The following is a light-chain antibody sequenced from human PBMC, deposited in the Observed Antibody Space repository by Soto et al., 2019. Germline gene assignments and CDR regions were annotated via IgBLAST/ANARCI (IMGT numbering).Light chain of an antibody. CDR2: DVN. Sequence: QSVLTQPASVSGSPGQSITMSCTGTNSDVGGYNYVSWYQQHPGKAPKLMIYDVNKRPSGVSNRFSGSKSGNTASLTISGLQAEDEADYYCSSYTSISTLVFGTGTKLTVL. CDR1: NSDVGGYNY. CDR3: SSYTSISTLV. V-gene: IGLV2-14*01. J-gene: IGLJ1*01.